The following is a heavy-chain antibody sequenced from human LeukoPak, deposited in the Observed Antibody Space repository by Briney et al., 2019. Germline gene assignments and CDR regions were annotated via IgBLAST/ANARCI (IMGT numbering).Heavy chain of an antibody. J-gene: IGHJ4*02. V-gene: IGHV4-39*01. Sequence: SETLSLTCAVSGGSISSSSYYWGWIRQPPGKGLEWIGSIYYSGSTYYNPSLKSRVTISVDTSKNQFSLKVSSATAADTAVYYCARRPVTTGDIFYFDHWGQGTLVTVSS. D-gene: IGHD4-11*01. CDR2: IYYSGST. CDR3: ARRPVTTGDIFYFDH. CDR1: GGSISSSSYY.